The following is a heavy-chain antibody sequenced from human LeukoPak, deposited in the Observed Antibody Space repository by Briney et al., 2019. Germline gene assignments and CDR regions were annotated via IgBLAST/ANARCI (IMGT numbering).Heavy chain of an antibody. D-gene: IGHD5-12*01. CDR2: IHRGGST. CDR1: RGSLSGFF. Sequence: PSETLSLTCSVSRGSLSGFFWIWIRQPAGSRVECMGRIHRGGSTNSNPALKSRVTMSVDTSKNQFSLRLSSVPAADTAVYYCARSSVPGYSGSRFSWGQGILVTVSS. CDR3: ARSSVPGYSGSRFS. V-gene: IGHV4-4*07. J-gene: IGHJ5*02.